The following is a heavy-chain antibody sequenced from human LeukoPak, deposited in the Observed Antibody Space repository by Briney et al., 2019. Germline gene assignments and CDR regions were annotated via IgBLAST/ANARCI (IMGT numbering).Heavy chain of an antibody. Sequence: ASVKVSCKASGGTFSSYAISWVRQAPGQGLEWMGGIIPIFGTANYAQKFQGRVTITADESTSTAYMELSSLRSEDTAVYYCARDRLRRNWNYEEGYYYYMDVWGKGTTVTVSS. V-gene: IGHV1-69*01. CDR1: GGTFSSYA. J-gene: IGHJ6*03. D-gene: IGHD1-7*01. CDR2: IIPIFGTA. CDR3: ARDRLRRNWNYEEGYYYYMDV.